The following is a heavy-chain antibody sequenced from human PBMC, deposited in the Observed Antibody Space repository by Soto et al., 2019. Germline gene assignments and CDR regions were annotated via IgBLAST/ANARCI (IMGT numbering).Heavy chain of an antibody. CDR3: ARDHVGDYGALGGSDY. J-gene: IGHJ4*02. Sequence: GGSLRLSCAASGSTLTRDAMNWVRQAPGKGLEWVSLISGSGGRTYYADSVKGRFTISRDDSKNTLYLQMNSLRAEDTAVYYCARDHVGDYGALGGSDYWGQGTLVTVSS. CDR1: GSTLTRDA. V-gene: IGHV3-23*01. D-gene: IGHD4-17*01. CDR2: ISGSGGRT.